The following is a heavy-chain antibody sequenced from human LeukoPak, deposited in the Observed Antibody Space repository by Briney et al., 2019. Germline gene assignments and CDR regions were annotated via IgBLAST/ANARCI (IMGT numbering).Heavy chain of an antibody. Sequence: GGSLRLSCAASGFTFSSCAMHWVRQAPGKGLGWVAVISYDGSKKYYADSVKGRFTISRDNSKNTLYLQMNSLRAEDTAVYYCARAPPSSGFDYWGQGTLVTVSS. CDR3: ARAPPSSGFDY. CDR1: GFTFSSCA. V-gene: IGHV3-30-3*01. D-gene: IGHD3-22*01. J-gene: IGHJ4*02. CDR2: ISYDGSKK.